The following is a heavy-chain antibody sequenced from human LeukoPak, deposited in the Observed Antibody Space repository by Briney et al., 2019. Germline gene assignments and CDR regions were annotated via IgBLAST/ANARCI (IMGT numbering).Heavy chain of an antibody. CDR2: VSSWSDET. CDR1: GFTFSKND. CDR3: ATGGWIDD. V-gene: IGHV3-23*01. Sequence: GGSLRLSCAASGFTFSKNDMTWARKAPGRGLELDSIVSSWSDETYYSDSVKGRFVTSRDNSNDNLYLQMNSLMAEETASYYCATGGWIDDVGQGALVTVSS. J-gene: IGHJ4*02. D-gene: IGHD6-19*01.